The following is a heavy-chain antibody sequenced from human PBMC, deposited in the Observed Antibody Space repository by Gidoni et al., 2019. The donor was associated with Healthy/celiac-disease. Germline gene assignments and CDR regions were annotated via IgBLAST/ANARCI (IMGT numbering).Heavy chain of an antibody. D-gene: IGHD6-13*01. J-gene: IGHJ5*02. CDR3: ATAAAGTRPKNNWFDP. Sequence: QVQLQESGLGLVKPSQTLSLTCTVPGASTSSGSYYWSWLRQPAGEGLEWIGRIYTRGSTNYNPSLKSRVTISVDTSKNQFSLKLSSVTAADTAVYYCATAAAGTRPKNNWFDPWGQGTLVTVSS. CDR2: IYTRGST. CDR1: GASTSSGSYY. V-gene: IGHV4-61*02.